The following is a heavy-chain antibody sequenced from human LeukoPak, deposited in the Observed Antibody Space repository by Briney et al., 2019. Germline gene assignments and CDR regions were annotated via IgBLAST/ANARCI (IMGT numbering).Heavy chain of an antibody. CDR3: ARVSGRLERQSDLDY. CDR2: ISGDSTYI. CDR1: GFTFASYS. J-gene: IGHJ4*02. V-gene: IGHV3-21*01. Sequence: PGGSLRLSCAASGFTFASYSMNWVRQAPGKGLEWVSSISGDSTYIYNAGSVKGRFTISRDNAQASLYLQMFSLRADDTAVYYCARVSGRLERQSDLDYWGQGTLVIVSS. D-gene: IGHD1-1*01.